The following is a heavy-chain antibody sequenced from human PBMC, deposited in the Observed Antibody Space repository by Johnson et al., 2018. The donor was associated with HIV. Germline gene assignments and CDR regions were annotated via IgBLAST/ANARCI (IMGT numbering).Heavy chain of an antibody. V-gene: IGHV3-30-3*01. Sequence: VQLVESGGGVVQPGRSLRLSCAASEFTFSTFSRNAMHWVRQAPGKGLEWVAFIRYDGSNKYYADSLKGRFTISRDNSKNTLYLQMNSLRAEDTAVHYCVRALQRWLQWDAFDIWGQGTMVTVSS. CDR3: VRALQRWLQWDAFDI. CDR1: EFTFSTFSRNA. D-gene: IGHD5-24*01. J-gene: IGHJ3*02. CDR2: IRYDGSNK.